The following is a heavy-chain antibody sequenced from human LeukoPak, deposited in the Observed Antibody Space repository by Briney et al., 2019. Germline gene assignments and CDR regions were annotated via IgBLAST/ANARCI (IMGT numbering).Heavy chain of an antibody. CDR2: ISSSSSYI. Sequence: PGGSLRLSCAASEFTVSSNYMSWIRQAPGKGLEWVSSISSSSSYIYYADSVKGRFTISRDNAKNSLYLQMNSLRAEDTAVYYCARDPSTRYCSGGSCFYYMDVWGKGTTVTVSS. J-gene: IGHJ6*03. CDR3: ARDPSTRYCSGGSCFYYMDV. V-gene: IGHV3-21*01. D-gene: IGHD2-15*01. CDR1: EFTVSSNY.